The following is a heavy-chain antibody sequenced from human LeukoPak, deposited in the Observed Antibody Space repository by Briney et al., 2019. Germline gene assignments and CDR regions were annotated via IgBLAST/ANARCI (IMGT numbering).Heavy chain of an antibody. CDR1: GYTFTDYY. V-gene: IGHV1-2*02. D-gene: IGHD3-22*01. CDR2: INPNSGGT. J-gene: IGHJ3*02. CDR3: ASNLIGVVVADAFDI. Sequence: GASVKVSCKASGYTFTDYYMHWVRQAPGPGLEWMGWINPNSGGTNYAQKFQGRVTMTRDTSISTAYMELSRLRSDDTAVYYCASNLIGVVVADAFDIWGQGTMVTVSS.